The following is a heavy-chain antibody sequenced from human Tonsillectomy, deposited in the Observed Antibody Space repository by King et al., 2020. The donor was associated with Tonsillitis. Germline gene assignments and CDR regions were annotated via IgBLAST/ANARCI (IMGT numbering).Heavy chain of an antibody. CDR1: GGSFSAFY. V-gene: IGHV4-34*01. J-gene: IGHJ3*02. Sequence: VQLQQWGAGLLKPSETLSLTCAVYGGSFSAFYWSWIRQPPGKGLEWIGEINHSGITNYNPSLKSQVTLSIDTSKNQFSLRLSSVTAADTAVYYCARYRDSSGRYSDAFDIWGQGTMVTVSS. CDR3: ARYRDSSGRYSDAFDI. CDR2: INHSGIT. D-gene: IGHD1-26*01.